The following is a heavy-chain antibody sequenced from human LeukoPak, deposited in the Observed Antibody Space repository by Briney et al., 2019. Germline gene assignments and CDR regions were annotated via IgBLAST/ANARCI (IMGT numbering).Heavy chain of an antibody. D-gene: IGHD3-16*02. CDR3: ARDRGIMITFGGVIAPAYYMDV. CDR1: GFTFSSYS. J-gene: IGHJ6*03. CDR2: ISSSSSTI. V-gene: IGHV3-48*04. Sequence: GGSLRLSCAASGFTFSSYSMNWVRQAPGKGLEWVSYISSSSSTIYYADSVKGRFTISRDNAKNSLYLQMNGLRAEDTAVYYCARDRGIMITFGGVIAPAYYMDVWGKGTTVTVSS.